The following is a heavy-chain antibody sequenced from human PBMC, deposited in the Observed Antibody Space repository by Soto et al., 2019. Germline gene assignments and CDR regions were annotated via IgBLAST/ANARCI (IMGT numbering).Heavy chain of an antibody. CDR3: ARDRCSSTSCYTGYYYGMDV. CDR2: IIPIFGTA. D-gene: IGHD2-2*02. J-gene: IGHJ6*02. Sequence: SVKVSCKASGGTFSSYAISWVRQAPGQGLEWMGGIIPIFGTANYAQKFQGRVTITADESTSTAYMELSSLRSEDTAVYYCARDRCSSTSCYTGYYYGMDVWGQGTTVTVSS. CDR1: GGTFSSYA. V-gene: IGHV1-69*13.